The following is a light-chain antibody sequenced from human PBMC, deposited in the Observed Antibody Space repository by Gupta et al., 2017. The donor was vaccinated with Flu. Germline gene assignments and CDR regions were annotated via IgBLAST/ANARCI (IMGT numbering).Light chain of an antibody. CDR2: QDS. CDR3: QAWDSSTAV. Sequence: SYELTQPPSVSVSPGPTASITCSGDKLGDKYACWYQQKPGQSPVLVIYQDSKRPSGIPELFSGSNSGNTATLTISGTQAMDEAYYYCQAWDSSTAVFGGGTKLTVL. CDR1: KLGDKY. J-gene: IGLJ2*01. V-gene: IGLV3-1*01.